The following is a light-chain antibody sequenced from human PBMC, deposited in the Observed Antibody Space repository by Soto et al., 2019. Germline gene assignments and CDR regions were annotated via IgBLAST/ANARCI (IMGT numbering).Light chain of an antibody. CDR3: QQSYSSPGT. CDR1: QSIDKY. CDR2: AAS. V-gene: IGKV1-39*01. Sequence: DIPMTQSPSSLSASVGERVTITCRASQSIDKYLNWYQHKPGKAPYLLIYAASHLRSGVPTRFGGSGTGTSFTLTISSLQYEDLATYYCQQSYSSPGTFGRGTKVELK. J-gene: IGKJ1*01.